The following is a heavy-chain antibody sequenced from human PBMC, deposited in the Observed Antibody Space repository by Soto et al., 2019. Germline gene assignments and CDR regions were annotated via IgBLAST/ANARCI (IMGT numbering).Heavy chain of an antibody. CDR1: GFTFSSYA. J-gene: IGHJ6*02. Sequence: QVQLVESGGGVVQPGRSLRLSCAASGFTFSSYAMNWVRQAPGKGLEWVAVISYDGSNKYYADSVKGRFTISRDNSKNTLYLQMNSLRAEDTAVYYCAREYSSSATHHKFYYYYYYGMDVWGQGTTLTVSS. CDR3: AREYSSSATHHKFYYYYYYGMDV. V-gene: IGHV3-30-3*01. CDR2: ISYDGSNK. D-gene: IGHD6-6*01.